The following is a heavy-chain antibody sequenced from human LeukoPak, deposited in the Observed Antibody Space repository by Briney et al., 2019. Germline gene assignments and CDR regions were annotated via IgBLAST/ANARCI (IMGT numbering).Heavy chain of an antibody. CDR1: GFTFSNYC. J-gene: IGHJ4*02. D-gene: IGHD6-19*01. CDR2: ITGSGSST. Sequence: GGSLRLSCAASGFTFSNYCMNWVRQAPGKGLEWVSRITGSGSSTYYADSVKGRFTISSDNAKNTLYLQMNSLRAEDTAVYYCERDEAVAARFYYWGQGTLVTVSS. CDR3: ERDEAVAARFYY. V-gene: IGHV3-74*01.